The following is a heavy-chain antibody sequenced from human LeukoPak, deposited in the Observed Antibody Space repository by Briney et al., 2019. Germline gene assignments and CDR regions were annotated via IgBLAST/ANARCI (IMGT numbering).Heavy chain of an antibody. D-gene: IGHD3/OR15-3a*01. CDR2: IYYSGST. J-gene: IGHJ6*03. V-gene: IGHV4-31*03. CDR3: ARRTGKFYYYMDI. CDR1: GGSISSGGYY. Sequence: SQTLSLTCTVSGGSISSGGYYWSWIRQHPGKGLEWIGYIYYSGSTYYNPSLKSRVTISVDTSKNQFSLKLSSVTAADTAVYYCARRTGKFYYYMDIWGKGNTVTVSS.